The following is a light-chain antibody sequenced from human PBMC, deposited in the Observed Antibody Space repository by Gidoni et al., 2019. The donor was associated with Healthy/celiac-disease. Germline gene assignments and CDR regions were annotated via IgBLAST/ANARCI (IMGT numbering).Light chain of an antibody. CDR1: QDISNY. J-gene: IGKJ4*01. Sequence: DIQMTQSPSSLSASVVDRVTITCQASQDISNYLNWYQQKPGKAPKLLIYDASNLETGVPSRFSGSGSGTDFTVTISSLQHEDIATYYCQQYDNLPRTFGGGTKVEIK. V-gene: IGKV1-33*01. CDR2: DAS. CDR3: QQYDNLPRT.